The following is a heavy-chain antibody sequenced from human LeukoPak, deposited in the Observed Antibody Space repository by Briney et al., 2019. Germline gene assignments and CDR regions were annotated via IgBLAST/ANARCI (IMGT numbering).Heavy chain of an antibody. CDR1: EYTFTSYY. Sequence: EASVKVSCKASEYTFTSYYMHWVRQAPGQGLEWMGMINPSGGSTSYAQKFQGRVTMTRDTSTSTVYMELGSLRSDDTAVYYCATTPGKIWFGELSRWGQGTLVTVSS. CDR2: INPSGGST. J-gene: IGHJ4*02. V-gene: IGHV1-46*01. CDR3: ATTPGKIWFGELSR. D-gene: IGHD3-10*01.